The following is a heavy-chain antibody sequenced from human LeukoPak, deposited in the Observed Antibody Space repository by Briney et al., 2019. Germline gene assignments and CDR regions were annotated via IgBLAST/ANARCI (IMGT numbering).Heavy chain of an antibody. CDR3: ATACRLARVSGYVDY. D-gene: IGHD3-22*01. Sequence: PSETLSLTCAVYGGSFSGYYWSWIRQPPGKGLEWIGEINHSGSTNYNPSLKSRVTISVDTSKNQFSLKLSSVTAADTAVYYCATACRLARVSGYVDYWGQGTLVTVSS. J-gene: IGHJ4*02. CDR2: INHSGST. CDR1: GGSFSGYY. V-gene: IGHV4-34*01.